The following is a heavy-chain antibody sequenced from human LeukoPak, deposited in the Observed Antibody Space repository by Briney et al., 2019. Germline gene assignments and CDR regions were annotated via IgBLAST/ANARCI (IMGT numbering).Heavy chain of an antibody. CDR3: ARIGYCSGSYCYGFDY. D-gene: IGHD2-15*01. Sequence: AGGSLRLSCAASGFTVSNNYMSWVRQAPGKGLEWVSVIYSGGSTYYADSVKGRFTISRDNSKSTLYLQMNSLRAEDTAVYYCARIGYCSGSYCYGFDYWGQGTLVTVSS. J-gene: IGHJ4*02. CDR1: GFTVSNNY. CDR2: IYSGGST. V-gene: IGHV3-53*01.